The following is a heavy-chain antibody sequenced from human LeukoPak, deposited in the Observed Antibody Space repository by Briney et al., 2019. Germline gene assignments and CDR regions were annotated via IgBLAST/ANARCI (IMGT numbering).Heavy chain of an antibody. D-gene: IGHD3-3*01. V-gene: IGHV3-53*01. CDR3: ARDREEWQFDY. CDR2: IYSGGST. CDR1: GFTVSSNY. Sequence: GGSLRLSCAASGFTVSSNYMSWVRQAPGKGLEWVSVIYSGGSTYYADSLKGRFTISRDNSKNTLYLQMNSLRAEDTAVYYCARDREEWQFDYWGQGTLVTVSS. J-gene: IGHJ4*02.